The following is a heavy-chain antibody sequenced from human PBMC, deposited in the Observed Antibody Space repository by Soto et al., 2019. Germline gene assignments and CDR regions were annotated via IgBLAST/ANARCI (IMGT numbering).Heavy chain of an antibody. CDR1: GYSFTSYW. V-gene: IGHV5-10-1*01. CDR2: IDPSDSYT. CDR3: ARTSMQSRGYSYGHGGMDV. D-gene: IGHD5-18*01. J-gene: IGHJ6*02. Sequence: GESLKVSCKGSGYSFTSYWISWVRQMPWKGLEWMGRIDPSDSYTNYSPSFQGHVTISTDKSISTAYLQWSSLKASDTAMYYCARTSMQSRGYSYGHGGMDVWGQGTTVTVSS.